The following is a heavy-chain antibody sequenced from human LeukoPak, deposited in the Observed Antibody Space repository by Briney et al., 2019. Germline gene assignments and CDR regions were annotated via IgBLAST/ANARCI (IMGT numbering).Heavy chain of an antibody. CDR2: IYYSGST. CDR3: AMRDIVPTMNAFDI. D-gene: IGHD5-12*01. V-gene: IGHV4-39*01. CDR1: GGSISSSTYY. Sequence: SETLSLTCTVSGGSISSSTYYWVWIRQPPGKGLEWIGSIYYSGSTYYNPSLKSRVTISVDTSKKQFSLKLSSVTAADTAVYYCAMRDIVPTMNAFDIWGQGTTVTVSS. J-gene: IGHJ3*02.